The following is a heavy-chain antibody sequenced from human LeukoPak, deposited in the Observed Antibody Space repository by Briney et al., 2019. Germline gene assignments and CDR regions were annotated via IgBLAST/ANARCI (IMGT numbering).Heavy chain of an antibody. CDR1: GYTFTSYG. CDR2: ISAYNGNT. V-gene: IGHV1-18*04. J-gene: IGHJ4*02. D-gene: IGHD3-10*01. CDR3: ARDSKVRGEYPLGY. Sequence: ASVKVSCKASGYTFTSYGISWVRQAPGQGLEWMGWISAYNGNTNYAQKLQGRVTMTTDTSTNTAYMELRSLRSDDTAVYYYARDSKVRGEYPLGYWGQGTLVTVSS.